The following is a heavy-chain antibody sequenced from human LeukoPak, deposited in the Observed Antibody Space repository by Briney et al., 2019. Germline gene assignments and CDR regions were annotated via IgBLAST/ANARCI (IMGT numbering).Heavy chain of an antibody. CDR2: IGSSGSTI. CDR1: GVTFSTYA. D-gene: IGHD4-17*01. J-gene: IGHJ4*02. Sequence: GGSLRLSCAASGVTFSTYAMNWVRQAPGKGLEWVSYIGSSGSTIYYADSVKGRFTISRDNAKNSLYLQMNSLRAEDTAVYYCASNAYGGPRGDYWGQGTLVTVSS. V-gene: IGHV3-48*04. CDR3: ASNAYGGPRGDY.